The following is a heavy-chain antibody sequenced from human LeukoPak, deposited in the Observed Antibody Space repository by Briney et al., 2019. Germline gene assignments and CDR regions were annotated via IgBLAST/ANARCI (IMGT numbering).Heavy chain of an antibody. Sequence: QPGGSLRLSCAASGFTLSSYEMNWVRQAPGKGLEWVSYISSSGFTIYYADSVKGRITISRDTAKNSLYLQMNSLRAEDTAVYYCARGPRYVVVTAILIPFDYWGQGTLVTVSS. J-gene: IGHJ4*02. V-gene: IGHV3-48*03. CDR3: ARGPRYVVVTAILIPFDY. CDR2: ISSSGFTI. CDR1: GFTLSSYE. D-gene: IGHD2-21*02.